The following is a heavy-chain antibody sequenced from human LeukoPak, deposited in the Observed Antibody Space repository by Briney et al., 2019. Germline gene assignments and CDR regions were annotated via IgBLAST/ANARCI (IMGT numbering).Heavy chain of an antibody. D-gene: IGHD3-3*01. J-gene: IGHJ3*02. V-gene: IGHV4-39*01. CDR3: ARHKYYDLFDI. Sequence: PSETLSLTCTVSGGSISSSSYYWGWIRQPPGKGVEWIGSIYYSGSTYYNPSLKSRVTISVDTSKNQFSLKLSSVTAADTAVYYCARHKYYDLFDIWGQGTMVTVSS. CDR2: IYYSGST. CDR1: GGSISSSSYY.